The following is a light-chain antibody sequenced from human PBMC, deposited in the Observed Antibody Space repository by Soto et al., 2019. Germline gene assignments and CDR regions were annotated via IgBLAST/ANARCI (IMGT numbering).Light chain of an antibody. J-gene: IGLJ2*01. Sequence: NFMMTQPHSVSGSPGKTVTISCTGSRGSITSNYVQWYQQRQGSAPIIVIYEDDQRPSGAPDRFSGSIDRSSNSASLTISGLKTEDEADYYCQSYDTNSLVFGGGTKLTVL. CDR2: EDD. CDR3: QSYDTNSLV. CDR1: RGSITSNY. V-gene: IGLV6-57*02.